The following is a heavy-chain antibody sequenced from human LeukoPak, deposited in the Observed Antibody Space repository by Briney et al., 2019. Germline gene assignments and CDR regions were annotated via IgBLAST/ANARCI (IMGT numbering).Heavy chain of an antibody. CDR2: IYTSGST. J-gene: IGHJ5*02. CDR3: ARDLSGVLDWFDP. Sequence: SETLSLTCTASGGSISSYYWSWIRQPAGKGLEWIGRIYTSGSTNYNPSLKSRVTISVDKSKNQSSLKLSSVTAADTAVYYCARDLSGVLDWFDPWGQGTLVTVSS. CDR1: GGSISSYY. D-gene: IGHD3-16*02. V-gene: IGHV4-4*07.